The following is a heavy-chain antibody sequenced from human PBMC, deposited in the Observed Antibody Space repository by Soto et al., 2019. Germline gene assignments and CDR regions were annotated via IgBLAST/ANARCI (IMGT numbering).Heavy chain of an antibody. CDR3: GGGWFGVDY. CDR2: ISAYNGNT. V-gene: IGHV1-18*01. J-gene: IGHJ4*02. Sequence: QVQLVQSGAEVKKPGASVKVSCKASGYTFTSYGISWVRQAPGQGLEWMGWISAYNGNTNYAQKPQARFNMNTDTTTSTAYMEPRGRRSDDTEVYYCGGGWFGVDYWGQGTLVTVSA. D-gene: IGHD3-16*01. CDR1: GYTFTSYG.